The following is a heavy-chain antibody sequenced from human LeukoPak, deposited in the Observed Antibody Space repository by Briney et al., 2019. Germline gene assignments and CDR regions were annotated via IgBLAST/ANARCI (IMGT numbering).Heavy chain of an antibody. Sequence: PGGPLRLSCPAYGFTFSSYEMNWVRQAPRKGLEWVSYISSSGSTIYYADSVKGRFTISRDNAKNSLYLQMNSLRAEDTAVYYCARARRRVDYWGQGTLVTVSS. CDR3: ARARRRVDY. CDR2: ISSSGSTI. CDR1: GFTFSSYE. J-gene: IGHJ4*02. V-gene: IGHV3-48*03.